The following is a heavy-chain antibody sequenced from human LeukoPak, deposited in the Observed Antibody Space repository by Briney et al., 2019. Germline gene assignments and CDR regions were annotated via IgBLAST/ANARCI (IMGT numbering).Heavy chain of an antibody. J-gene: IGHJ4*02. Sequence: PGGSLRLSCEASGFTFSTFAMIWVRQPPGKGLEWVSSIFPSGGEIHYADSVRGRFTISRDNSESILSLQMNSLRAEDTATYYCATYRQVLLPFESWGQGTLVTVSS. CDR2: IFPSGGEI. CDR3: ATYRQVLLPFES. CDR1: GFTFSTFA. V-gene: IGHV3-23*01. D-gene: IGHD5-18*01.